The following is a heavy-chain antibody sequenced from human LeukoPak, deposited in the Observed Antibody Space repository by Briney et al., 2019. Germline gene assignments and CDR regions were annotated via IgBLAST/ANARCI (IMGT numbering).Heavy chain of an antibody. J-gene: IGHJ4*02. CDR2: IIPIFGTA. Sequence: SVKVSCTASGGTFRTSAISWVRQAPGHGLEWMGGIIPIFGTANSAQKFQGRVTITADKSTSTAYMELSSLRSEDTAVYYCAREAGRGLGYFDYWGQGTLVTVSS. CDR1: GGTFRTSA. CDR3: AREAGRGLGYFDY. V-gene: IGHV1-69*06.